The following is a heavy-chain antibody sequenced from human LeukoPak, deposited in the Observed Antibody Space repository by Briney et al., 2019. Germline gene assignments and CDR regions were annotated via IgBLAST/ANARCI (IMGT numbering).Heavy chain of an antibody. V-gene: IGHV3-21*01. Sequence: GGSLRLSCAASGFTFSRYSMNWVRQAPGKGLEWVSSISGSSIYKYYADSVKGRFTISRDNAKNSLYPQMNSLRAEDTAVYYCARDFDSSGYYYDYWGQGTLVTVSS. CDR2: ISGSSIYK. CDR1: GFTFSRYS. J-gene: IGHJ4*02. D-gene: IGHD3-22*01. CDR3: ARDFDSSGYYYDY.